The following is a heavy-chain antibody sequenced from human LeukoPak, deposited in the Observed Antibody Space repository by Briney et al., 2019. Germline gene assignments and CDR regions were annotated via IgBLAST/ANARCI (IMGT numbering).Heavy chain of an antibody. V-gene: IGHV4-59*01. D-gene: IGHD3-16*01. J-gene: IGHJ6*02. CDR3: ARVGVTHYYYYGMDV. CDR2: IYYSGST. Sequence: PSETLSLTCTVSGGSISSYYWSWIRQPPGKGLEWIGYIYYSGSTNYNPYLKSRVTISVDTSKNQFSLKLSSVTAADTAVYYCARVGVTHYYYYGMDVWGQGTTVTVSS. CDR1: GGSISSYY.